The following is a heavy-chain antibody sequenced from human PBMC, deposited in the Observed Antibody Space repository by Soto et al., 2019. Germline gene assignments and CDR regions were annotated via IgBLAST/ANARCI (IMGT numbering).Heavy chain of an antibody. J-gene: IGHJ6*02. CDR1: GYTFTSYG. Sequence: GASVKVSCKASGYTFTSYGISWVRQAPGQGLEWMGWISAYNGNTNYAQKLQSRVTMTTDTSTSTAYMELRSLRSDDTAVYYCARERYDILTGYYWPTDYYYYYGMDVWGQGTTVTVS. CDR3: ARERYDILTGYYWPTDYYYYYGMDV. V-gene: IGHV1-18*01. D-gene: IGHD3-9*01. CDR2: ISAYNGNT.